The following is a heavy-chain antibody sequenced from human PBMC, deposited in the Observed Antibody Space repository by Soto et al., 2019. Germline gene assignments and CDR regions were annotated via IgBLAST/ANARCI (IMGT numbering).Heavy chain of an antibody. CDR2: ITLIFGTA. Sequence: QVQLVQSGAEVKKPGSSVKVSCKASGGTSSSNAISWVRQAPGQGLEWMGGITLIFGTANYAQKFQGRVTITSDESTTTAYMELSSRRSGDTAVYYCASSVVPAARGFGYYYYGRDVWGQGTKDT. CDR3: ASSVVPAARGFGYYYYGRDV. J-gene: IGHJ6*02. V-gene: IGHV1-69*01. D-gene: IGHD2-2*01. CDR1: GGTSSSNA.